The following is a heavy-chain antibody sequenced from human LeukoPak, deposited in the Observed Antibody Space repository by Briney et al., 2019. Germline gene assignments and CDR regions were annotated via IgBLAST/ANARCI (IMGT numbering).Heavy chain of an antibody. J-gene: IGHJ5*02. V-gene: IGHV4-38-2*01. CDR2: IYHSGST. CDR3: ARHGWCSSTSCYTFWFDP. Sequence: SETLSLTCAVSGYSISSGYYWGWIRQPPGKGLEWIGSIYHSGSTYYNPSLKSRVTISVDTSKNQFSLKLSSVTAADTAVYYCARHGWCSSTSCYTFWFDPWGQGTLDTVSS. CDR1: GYSISSGYY. D-gene: IGHD2-2*02.